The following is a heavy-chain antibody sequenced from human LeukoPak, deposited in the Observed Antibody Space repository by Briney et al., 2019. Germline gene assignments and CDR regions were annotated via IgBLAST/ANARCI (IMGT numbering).Heavy chain of an antibody. CDR3: ANPIVGATTRGTVDY. D-gene: IGHD1-26*01. Sequence: SGGSLRLSCAASGFTFSSYAMSWVRQAPGKGLEWVSTISGSGGSTYYADSVKGRFTISRDNSKSTLYLQMNSLGAEDTAFYYCANPIVGATTRGTVDYWGQGTLVTVSS. CDR2: ISGSGGST. CDR1: GFTFSSYA. V-gene: IGHV3-23*01. J-gene: IGHJ4*02.